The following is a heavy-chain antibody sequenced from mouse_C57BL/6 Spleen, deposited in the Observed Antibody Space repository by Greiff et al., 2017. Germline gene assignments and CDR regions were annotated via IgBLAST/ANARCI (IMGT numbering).Heavy chain of an antibody. Sequence: EVKLVESGEGLVKPGGSLKLSCAASGFTFSSYAMSWVRQTPEKRLEWVAYISSGGDYINYADTVKGRFTISRDNARNTLYLQMRSLKSDDTAMYYWTRVDYRYYFDYWGPGTTLTVSS. CDR1: GFTFSSYA. D-gene: IGHD2-4*01. CDR2: ISSGGDYI. J-gene: IGHJ2*01. CDR3: TRVDYRYYFDY. V-gene: IGHV5-9-1*02.